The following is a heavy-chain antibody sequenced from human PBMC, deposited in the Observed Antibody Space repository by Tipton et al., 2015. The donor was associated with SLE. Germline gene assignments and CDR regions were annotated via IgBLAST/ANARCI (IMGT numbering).Heavy chain of an antibody. CDR2: IYTSGAT. J-gene: IGHJ2*01. Sequence: TLSLTCTVSGASINSGTYYWNWIRHPAGKGLEWIGRIYTSGATNYSPSLDSRGTISLDTSKNQVSLRLISVTAADTAVYYCARANGVVGGQVPYWYFEVWGRGTLVSVSS. CDR1: GASINSGTYY. V-gene: IGHV4-61*02. CDR3: ARANGVVGGQVPYWYFEV. D-gene: IGHD1-26*01.